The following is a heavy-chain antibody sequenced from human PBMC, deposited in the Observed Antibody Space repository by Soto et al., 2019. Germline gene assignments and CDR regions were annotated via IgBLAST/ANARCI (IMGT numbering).Heavy chain of an antibody. CDR3: ARRGAVSSWFDP. CDR2: INHSGST. J-gene: IGHJ5*02. CDR1: GGSFSGYY. V-gene: IGHV4-34*01. Sequence: QVQLQQWGAGLLKPSETLSLTCAVYGGSFSGYYWSWIRQPPGKGLEWIGEINHSGSTNYNPSLKSRVTISVDTSKNQFSLKLSSVTAADTAVYYCARRGAVSSWFDPWGQGTLVTVSS.